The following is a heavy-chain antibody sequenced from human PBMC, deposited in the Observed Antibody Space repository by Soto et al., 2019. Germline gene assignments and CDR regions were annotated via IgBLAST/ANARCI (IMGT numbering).Heavy chain of an antibody. J-gene: IGHJ4*02. V-gene: IGHV3-9*01. CDR3: AKSPSYYGDFDY. Sequence: EVQLVESGGGLVQPGRSLRLSCAASGFTFDDYAMHWVRQAPGKGLEWVSGISWNSGRIGYADSVKGRFTISRDNAKNSLYLQMNSLRAEETALYYCAKSPSYYGDFDYWGQGTLVTVSS. D-gene: IGHD4-17*01. CDR2: ISWNSGRI. CDR1: GFTFDDYA.